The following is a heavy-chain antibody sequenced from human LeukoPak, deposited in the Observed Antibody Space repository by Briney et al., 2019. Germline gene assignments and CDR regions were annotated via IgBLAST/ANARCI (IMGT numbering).Heavy chain of an antibody. J-gene: IGHJ4*02. Sequence: PGGSLRLSCAASGFTSGFTFDDYGMNWVRQVPGKGLEWVSGISRDGGRTGYADSVQGRFTIYRDHSRNSLHLQMNSLRVEDTAFYYCVKDSNYDFWSGYYKGFDNWGQGTLVTVSS. CDR1: GFTFDDYG. D-gene: IGHD3-3*01. CDR3: VKDSNYDFWSGYYKGFDN. CDR2: ISRDGGRT. V-gene: IGHV3-20*04.